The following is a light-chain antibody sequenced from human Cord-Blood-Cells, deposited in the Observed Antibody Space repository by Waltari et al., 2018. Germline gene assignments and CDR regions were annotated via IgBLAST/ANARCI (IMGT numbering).Light chain of an antibody. Sequence: DIQMTQSPSSLSASVGDRVTITCRASQSISSYLNWYQQKPGKAPKRLIYAASSLQSGVPSRLSGSGSGTDFTLTISSLQPEDFATYYCQQSYSTPPITFGQGTRLEIK. V-gene: IGKV1-39*01. CDR1: QSISSY. CDR2: AAS. CDR3: QQSYSTPPIT. J-gene: IGKJ5*01.